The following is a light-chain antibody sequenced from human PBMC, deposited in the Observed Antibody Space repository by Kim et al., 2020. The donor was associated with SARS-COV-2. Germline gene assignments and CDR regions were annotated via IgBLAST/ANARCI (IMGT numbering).Light chain of an antibody. CDR2: RNN. Sequence: GQRFTIACSGSSSNIGSNYVYWYQQLTGTAPKLLIYRNNQRPSGVPDRFSGSKSGTSASLAISGLRSEDEADYYCAAWDDSLSGWVFGGGTKLTVL. CDR3: AAWDDSLSGWV. CDR1: SSNIGSNY. J-gene: IGLJ3*02. V-gene: IGLV1-47*01.